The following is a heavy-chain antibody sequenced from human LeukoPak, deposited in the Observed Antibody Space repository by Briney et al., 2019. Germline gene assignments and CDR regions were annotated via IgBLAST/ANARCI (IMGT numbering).Heavy chain of an antibody. V-gene: IGHV1-46*01. CDR3: ARGYCSGGTCPNYYYYYMDV. J-gene: IGHJ6*03. Sequence: GGSVKVSCKASGYTLTSYFLHWVRQAPGQGLEWMGIMNPSGGSTTYAQKFRGRVTMTRDMSTSTVYMELSSLRSEDTAVYYCARGYCSGGTCPNYYYYYMDVWGKGTTVTVSS. CDR1: GYTLTSYF. D-gene: IGHD2-15*01. CDR2: MNPSGGST.